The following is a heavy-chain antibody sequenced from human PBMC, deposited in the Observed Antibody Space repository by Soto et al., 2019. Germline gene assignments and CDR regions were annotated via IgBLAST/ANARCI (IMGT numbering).Heavy chain of an antibody. CDR1: GFTFNTYA. J-gene: IGHJ4*02. CDR3: ARDPSFRELLVHFDN. CDR2: ISDRGGSI. D-gene: IGHD1-26*01. V-gene: IGHV3-23*01. Sequence: GGSLRLSCAASGFTFNTYAMSWVRQAPGKGLEWVSRISDRGGSIDYADSVKGRFTISRDNSKNTLYLQMSSLRDGDTAVYYCARDPSFRELLVHFDNWGQGTLVTVSS.